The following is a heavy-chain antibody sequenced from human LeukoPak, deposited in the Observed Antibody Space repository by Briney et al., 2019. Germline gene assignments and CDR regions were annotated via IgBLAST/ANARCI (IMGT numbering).Heavy chain of an antibody. CDR2: IYYSGST. J-gene: IGHJ3*02. V-gene: IGHV4-59*01. D-gene: IGHD6-19*01. CDR3: AREGVGTGCPRIRPFDI. CDR1: GGSISTYY. Sequence: PSETLSLTCTVSGGSISTYYWSWIRQPPGKGLEWIGYIYYSGSTNYNPSLKSRVTISVDTSKNQFSLKLSSVTAADTAVYYCAREGVGTGCPRIRPFDIWGQGTMVTVSS.